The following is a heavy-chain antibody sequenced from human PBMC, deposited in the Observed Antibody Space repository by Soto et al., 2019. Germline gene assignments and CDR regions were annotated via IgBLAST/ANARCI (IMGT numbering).Heavy chain of an antibody. J-gene: IGHJ6*02. CDR1: GYTFTSYY. CDR3: ARDDQQLVPHNYYYYGMDV. V-gene: IGHV1-46*01. Sequence: ASVKVSCKASGYTFTSYYMHWVRQAPGQGLEWMGIINPSGGSTSYAQKFQGRVTMTRDTSTSTVYMELSSLRSEDTAVYYCARDDQQLVPHNYYYYGMDVWGQGTTVTVSS. D-gene: IGHD6-6*01. CDR2: INPSGGST.